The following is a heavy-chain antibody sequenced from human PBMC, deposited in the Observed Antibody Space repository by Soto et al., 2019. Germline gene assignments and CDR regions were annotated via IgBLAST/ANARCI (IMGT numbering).Heavy chain of an antibody. D-gene: IGHD2-15*01. V-gene: IGHV1-69*12. CDR1: GGTFSSYA. CDR2: IIPIFGTA. Sequence: QVQLVQSGAEVKKPGSSVKVSCKASGGTFSSYAISWVRQASGQGLEWMGGIIPIFGTANYAQKFQGRVTITEDESTSTAYMELSSLRSEYTAVYYCATPGSPLDYYYGMDVWGQGTTVTVSS. CDR3: ATPGSPLDYYYGMDV. J-gene: IGHJ6*02.